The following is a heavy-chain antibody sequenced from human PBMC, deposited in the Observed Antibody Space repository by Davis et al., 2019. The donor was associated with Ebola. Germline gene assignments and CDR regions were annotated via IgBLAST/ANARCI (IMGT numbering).Heavy chain of an antibody. J-gene: IGHJ1*01. CDR2: ISYDGSNK. Sequence: PGGSLRLSCAASGFTFSNAWMSWVRQAPGKGLEWVAVISYDGSNKYYADSVKGRFTISRDNSKNTLYLQMNSLRAEDTAVYYCAGPDSSGYKFQHWGQGTLVTVSS. V-gene: IGHV3-30*03. D-gene: IGHD3-22*01. CDR1: GFTFSNAW. CDR3: AGPDSSGYKFQH.